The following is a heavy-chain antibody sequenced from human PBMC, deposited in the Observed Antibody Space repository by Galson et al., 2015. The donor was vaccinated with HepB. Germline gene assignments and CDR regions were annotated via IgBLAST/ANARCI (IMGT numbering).Heavy chain of an antibody. Sequence: SLRLSCAASGFTFSDYYMSWIRQAPGKGLEWVSYISSTSSYTNYADPVKGRFTISRDNAKNSLYLQMNSLRADDTAVYYCARGGSSTSPLDHWGQGTLVTVSS. CDR1: GFTFSDYY. CDR3: ARGGSSTSPLDH. CDR2: ISSTSSYT. D-gene: IGHD2-2*01. V-gene: IGHV3-11*06. J-gene: IGHJ4*02.